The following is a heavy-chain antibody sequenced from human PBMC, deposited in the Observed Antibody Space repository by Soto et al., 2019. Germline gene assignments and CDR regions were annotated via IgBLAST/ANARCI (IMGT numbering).Heavy chain of an antibody. CDR3: ARLEGLATISYYFDF. Sequence: PGGSLRLSCAASGITFSSQAMSWVRQAPGKGLEWVSGISGSDDDTYYADSVKGRFTISRDNSKDTLYLQMNSLTAADSAVYFCARLEGLATISYYFDFWGPGALVTVSS. D-gene: IGHD1-1*01. CDR1: GITFSSQA. J-gene: IGHJ4*02. CDR2: ISGSDDDT. V-gene: IGHV3-23*01.